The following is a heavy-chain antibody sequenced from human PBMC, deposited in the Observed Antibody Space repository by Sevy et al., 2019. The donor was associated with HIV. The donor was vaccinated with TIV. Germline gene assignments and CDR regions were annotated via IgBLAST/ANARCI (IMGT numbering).Heavy chain of an antibody. V-gene: IGHV3-21*01. D-gene: IGHD5-18*01. CDR2: VSSGGDYI. Sequence: GESLKISCAASGFTFSSYIMNWVRQAPGMGLEWVSSVSSGGDYIYYPNSVKGRFTISRDNAKNSLYLHMNSLRAEDTAVYYCARDEYSYASGFDYWGQGTLVTVSS. CDR1: GFTFSSYI. J-gene: IGHJ4*02. CDR3: ARDEYSYASGFDY.